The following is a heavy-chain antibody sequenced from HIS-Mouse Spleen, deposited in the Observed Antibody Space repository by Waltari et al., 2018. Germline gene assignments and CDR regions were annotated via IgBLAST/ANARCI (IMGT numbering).Heavy chain of an antibody. D-gene: IGHD3-10*01. CDR1: GYSISSGYY. J-gene: IGHJ3*02. Sequence: QVQLQESGPGLVKPSETLSLTCTVSGYSISSGYYWGWIRQPPGKGLEWLGSIYHSGSTYYNPSLKSRVTISVDTSKNQFSLKLSSVTAADTAVYYCARRSTMVRGDDAFDIWGQGTMVTVSS. V-gene: IGHV4-38-2*02. CDR3: ARRSTMVRGDDAFDI. CDR2: IYHSGST.